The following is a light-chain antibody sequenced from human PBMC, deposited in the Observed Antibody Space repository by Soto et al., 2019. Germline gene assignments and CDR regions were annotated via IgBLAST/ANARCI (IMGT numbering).Light chain of an antibody. Sequence: EIVMTQSPATLSVSPGERATLSCRASQSVSSNLAWYQQKPGQAHRLLIYGASTRATGIPARFSGSGSGTAFTLTISSLQSEDFAIYYCQQYNNWPRTFRQGTKVEIK. CDR1: QSVSSN. CDR2: GAS. V-gene: IGKV3-15*01. J-gene: IGKJ1*01. CDR3: QQYNNWPRT.